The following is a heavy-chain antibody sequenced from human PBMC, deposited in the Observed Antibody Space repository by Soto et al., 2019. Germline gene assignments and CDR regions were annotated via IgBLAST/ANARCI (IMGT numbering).Heavy chain of an antibody. D-gene: IGHD3-22*01. CDR2: ISPYDGYT. CDR3: GRGGYYDSSGSRNYHYYGMNV. J-gene: IGHJ6*02. Sequence: QVQLVQSGAEVKKPGASVKVSCKASGYTFTSYGINWVRQAPGQGLEWLGWISPYDGYTNYAQILQGRVYMTTDTSTKTTSMERRSLRSDDTAMYYCGRGGYYDSSGSRNYHYYGMNVWGQGPTVTVSS. V-gene: IGHV1-18*01. CDR1: GYTFTSYG.